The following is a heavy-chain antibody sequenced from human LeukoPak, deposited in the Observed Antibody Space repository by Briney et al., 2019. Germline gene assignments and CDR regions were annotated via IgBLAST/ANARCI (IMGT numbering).Heavy chain of an antibody. CDR3: ARDEVAAAGDFDY. CDR1: GYTFTGYY. D-gene: IGHD6-13*01. J-gene: IGHJ4*02. V-gene: IGHV1-46*01. CDR2: INPSGGST. Sequence: ASVTVSCKASGYTFTGYYMHWVRQAPGQGLEWMGIINPSGGSTSYAQKFQGRVTMTRDMSTSTVYMELSSLRSEDTAVYYCARDEVAAAGDFDYWGQGTLVTVSS.